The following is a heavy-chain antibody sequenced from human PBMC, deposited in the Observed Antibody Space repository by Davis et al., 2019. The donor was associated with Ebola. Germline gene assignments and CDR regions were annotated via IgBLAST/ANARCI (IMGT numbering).Heavy chain of an antibody. Sequence: ASVKVSCKASGYTFTSYAISWVRQAPGQGLEWMGGIIPIFGTANYAQKFQGRVTMTTDTSTSTAYMELRSLRSDDTAVYYCARGGTAGKGWYYYYGMDVWGQGTTVTVSS. J-gene: IGHJ6*02. CDR1: GYTFTSYA. V-gene: IGHV1-18*01. CDR3: ARGGTAGKGWYYYYGMDV. D-gene: IGHD6-13*01. CDR2: IIPIFGTA.